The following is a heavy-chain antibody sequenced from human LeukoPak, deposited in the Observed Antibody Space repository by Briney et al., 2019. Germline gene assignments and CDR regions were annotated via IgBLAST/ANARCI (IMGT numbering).Heavy chain of an antibody. CDR3: ARDSDRLRFLEWLLGYFDY. Sequence: ASVKVSCKASGYTFTSYYMHWVRQAPGQGLEWMGIINPSGGSTSYAQKFQGRVTMTRDTSTSTLYMELSSLRSEDTAVYYCARDSDRLRFLEWLLGYFDYWGQGTLVTVSS. V-gene: IGHV1-46*01. D-gene: IGHD3-3*01. CDR2: INPSGGST. CDR1: GYTFTSYY. J-gene: IGHJ4*02.